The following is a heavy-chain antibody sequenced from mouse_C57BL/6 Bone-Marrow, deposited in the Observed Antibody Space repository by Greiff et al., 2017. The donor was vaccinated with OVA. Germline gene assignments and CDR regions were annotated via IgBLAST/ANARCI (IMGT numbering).Heavy chain of an antibody. V-gene: IGHV1-72*01. J-gene: IGHJ1*03. Sequence: VKLQQPGAELVKPGASVKLSCKASGYTFTSYWMHWVKQRPGRGLEWIGRIDPNSGGTKYNETFKSKATLTVDKPSSTAYMQLSSLTSEDSAVYYYESYYYGSSYRYFDVWGKGTTVTVAS. CDR2: IDPNSGGT. CDR1: GYTFTSYW. CDR3: ESYYYGSSYRYFDV. D-gene: IGHD1-1*01.